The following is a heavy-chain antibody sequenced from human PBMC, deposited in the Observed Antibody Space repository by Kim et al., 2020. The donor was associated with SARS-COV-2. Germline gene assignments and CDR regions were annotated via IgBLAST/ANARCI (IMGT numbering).Heavy chain of an antibody. J-gene: IGHJ3*02. Sequence: ASVKVSCKASGYTFTSYAMHWVRQAPGQRLEWMGWINAGNGNTKYSQKFQGRVTITRDTSASTAYMELSRLRSEDTAVYYCARGLSGTYYFALDAFDIWGQGTMVTVSP. CDR3: ARGLSGTYYFALDAFDI. CDR1: GYTFTSYA. V-gene: IGHV1-3*01. D-gene: IGHD1-26*01. CDR2: INAGNGNT.